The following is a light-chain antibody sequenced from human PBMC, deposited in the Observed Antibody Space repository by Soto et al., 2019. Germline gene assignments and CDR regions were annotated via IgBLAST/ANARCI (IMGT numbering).Light chain of an antibody. CDR3: CSYAGSSTFGV. CDR2: EVS. Sequence: QSALTQPASVYGSPGQSITISCTGTSSDVGSYNLVSWYQQHPGKAPKLMIYEVSKRPSGVSNRFSGSKSGNTASLTISGLQAEDEADYYCCSYAGSSTFGVFGGGTKVTVL. V-gene: IGLV2-23*02. CDR1: SSDVGSYNL. J-gene: IGLJ2*01.